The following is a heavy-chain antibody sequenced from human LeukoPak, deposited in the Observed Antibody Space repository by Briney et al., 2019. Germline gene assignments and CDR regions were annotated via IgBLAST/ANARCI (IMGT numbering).Heavy chain of an antibody. CDR3: ARGGRYYYDSSGYYYDDY. Sequence: ASVKVSCKASGYTFTSYGISWVRQAPGQGPEWMGWISAYNGNTNYAQKLQGRVTMTTDTSTSTAYMELRSLRSDDTAVYYCARGGRYYYDSSGYYYDDYWGQGTLVTVSS. CDR1: GYTFTSYG. J-gene: IGHJ4*02. V-gene: IGHV1-18*01. CDR2: ISAYNGNT. D-gene: IGHD3-22*01.